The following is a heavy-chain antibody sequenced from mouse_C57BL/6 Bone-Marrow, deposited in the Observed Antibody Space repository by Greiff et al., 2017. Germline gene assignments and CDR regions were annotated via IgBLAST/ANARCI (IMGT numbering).Heavy chain of an antibody. Sequence: EVQLVESGGGLVKPGGSLKLSCAASGFTFSDYGMHWVRQAPEKGLEWVAYISSGSSTIYYADTVKGRFTISRDNAKNTLFLRMTSLRSEDTAMYYCARQGITTVVANYYFDYWGQGTTLTVSS. CDR1: GFTFSDYG. D-gene: IGHD1-1*01. CDR3: ARQGITTVVANYYFDY. CDR2: ISSGSSTI. J-gene: IGHJ2*01. V-gene: IGHV5-17*01.